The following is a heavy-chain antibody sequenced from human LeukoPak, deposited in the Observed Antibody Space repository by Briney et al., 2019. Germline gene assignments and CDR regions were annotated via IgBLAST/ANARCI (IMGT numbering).Heavy chain of an antibody. D-gene: IGHD3-10*02. CDR3: ARHVLTAGAIE. Sequence: SETLSLTCTVSSGSISGYYWSWIRQPPGKGLEWIAYIYYSETTNYNPSLNSRVTISLDTSKRQFSLKLSSVTAADTAVYYCARHVLTAGAIEWCQGTLVTVSS. CDR1: SGSISGYY. J-gene: IGHJ4*02. V-gene: IGHV4-59*08. CDR2: IYYSETT.